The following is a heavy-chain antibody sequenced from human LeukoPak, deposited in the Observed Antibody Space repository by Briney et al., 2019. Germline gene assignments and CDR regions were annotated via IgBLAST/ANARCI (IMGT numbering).Heavy chain of an antibody. CDR1: GFTFSSYA. CDR3: AKGYSSGWYPIPGY. J-gene: IGHJ4*02. CDR2: ISGSGGST. V-gene: IGHV3-23*01. D-gene: IGHD6-19*01. Sequence: GGSLRLSCAASGFTFSSYAMSWVRQAPGKGLEWVSAISGSGGSTYYADSVKGRFTISRDNSKNTLYLQMNSLRAEDTAVYYCAKGYSSGWYPIPGYWGQGTLVTVSS.